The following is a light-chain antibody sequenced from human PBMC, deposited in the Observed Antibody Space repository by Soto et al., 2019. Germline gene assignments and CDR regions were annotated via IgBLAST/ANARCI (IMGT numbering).Light chain of an antibody. J-gene: IGKJ1*01. V-gene: IGKV3-15*01. CDR1: QSINRD. CDR2: GAS. CDR3: QQYNNWPPWT. Sequence: EIVMTQSPATLSVSPGESATLSCRASQSINRDLAWYQQKPGQAPRLLIYGASTRATGIPARFSGSGSGTEFTLTISSLQSEDFAVYYCQQYNNWPPWTFGQGTKVDI.